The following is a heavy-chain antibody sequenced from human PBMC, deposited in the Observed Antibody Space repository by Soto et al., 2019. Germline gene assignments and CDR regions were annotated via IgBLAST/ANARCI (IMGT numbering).Heavy chain of an antibody. CDR3: ARDFSGGYDRYFDY. D-gene: IGHD5-12*01. CDR2: ISSSSSTI. Sequence: PGGSLRLSCAASGFTFSSYTMNWVRQAPGKGLEWVSYISSSSSTIYYADSVKGRFTISRDNAKNSLYLQMNSLRDEDTAVYYCARDFSGGYDRYFDYWGQGTLVTVSS. J-gene: IGHJ4*02. V-gene: IGHV3-48*02. CDR1: GFTFSSYT.